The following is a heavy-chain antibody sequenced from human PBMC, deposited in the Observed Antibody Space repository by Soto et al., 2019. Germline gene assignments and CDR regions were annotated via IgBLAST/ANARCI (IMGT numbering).Heavy chain of an antibody. J-gene: IGHJ5*02. V-gene: IGHV3-30*18. CDR2: VSSDGSNK. CDR3: AKDRVIQLLPIWPDP. CDR1: GFSFSKYG. D-gene: IGHD2-2*01. Sequence: PGGSLRLSCAAPGFSFSKYGMHWVRQAPGKGLEWVASVSSDGSNKYYADSVKGRFTISRDNSKSTLYLQVDSLRGDDTAVYYCAKDRVIQLLPIWPDPWGQGTLVTVSS.